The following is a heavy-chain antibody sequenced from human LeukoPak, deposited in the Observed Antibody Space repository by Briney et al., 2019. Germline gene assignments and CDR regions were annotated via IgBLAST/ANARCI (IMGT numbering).Heavy chain of an antibody. CDR1: GFTFSNFE. D-gene: IGHD3-16*02. CDR2: ISQNGGTI. Sequence: GGSLRLSCEASGFTFSNFEMNWVRQAPGKGLEWISYISQNGGTIYSADSVKGRFTISRDNPRNSLSLQMSSPRAEDTAVYYCARDLWGDYVWGSYRYPLDYWGQGTLVTVSS. J-gene: IGHJ4*02. V-gene: IGHV3-48*03. CDR3: ARDLWGDYVWGSYRYPLDY.